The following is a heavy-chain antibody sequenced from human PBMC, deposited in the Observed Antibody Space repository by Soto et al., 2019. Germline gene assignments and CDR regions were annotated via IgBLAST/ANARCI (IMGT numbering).Heavy chain of an antibody. Sequence: ASVKVSCKASGYTFTSSGISLVRQAPGQGLEWMGWISVYNGNTNYAQNFQGRVSMTTDTSTSTVYMELRNPRSDDTAVYYCARGVVVPAATGKTWFDPWGQGTLVTVSS. D-gene: IGHD2-2*01. CDR3: ARGVVVPAATGKTWFDP. CDR2: ISVYNGNT. V-gene: IGHV1-18*01. CDR1: GYTFTSSG. J-gene: IGHJ5*02.